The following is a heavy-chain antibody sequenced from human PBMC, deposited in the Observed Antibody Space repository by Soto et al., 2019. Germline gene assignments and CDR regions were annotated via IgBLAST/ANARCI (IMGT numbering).Heavy chain of an antibody. CDR3: ARGRGNYYDSSGYLDAFDI. J-gene: IGHJ3*02. Sequence: ESLKISCQGSGYSFTSYWIGWVRQMPGKGLEWMGIIYPGDSDTRYSPSFQGQVTISADKSISTAYLQWSSLKASDTAMYYCARGRGNYYDSSGYLDAFDIWGQGTMVTVSS. V-gene: IGHV5-51*01. CDR2: IYPGDSDT. D-gene: IGHD3-22*01. CDR1: GYSFTSYW.